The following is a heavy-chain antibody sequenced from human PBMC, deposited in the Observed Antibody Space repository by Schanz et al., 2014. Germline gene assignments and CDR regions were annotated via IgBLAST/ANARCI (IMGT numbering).Heavy chain of an antibody. CDR2: ISSGGGTT. Sequence: EVQLFSSGGGLVQPGGSLRLSCAASGFPFSTSSLPFFLPSPGKGLEWVSSISSGGGTTYYADSVKGRFTISRDNSKNTLYLQMNSLRAEDTALYYCAKSQTPYAPRFDYWGHGTLVTVSS. D-gene: IGHD4-17*01. J-gene: IGHJ4*01. CDR1: GFPFSTSS. V-gene: IGHV3-23*01. CDR3: AKSQTPYAPRFDY.